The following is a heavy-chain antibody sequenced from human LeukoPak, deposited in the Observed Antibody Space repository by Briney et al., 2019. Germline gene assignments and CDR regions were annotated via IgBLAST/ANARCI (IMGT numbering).Heavy chain of an antibody. D-gene: IGHD3-9*01. CDR2: VKYDGSTT. J-gene: IGHJ4*02. V-gene: IGHV3-74*01. CDR1: GFTFSAYW. CDR3: ARDLDWLLFDY. Sequence: GGSLRLSCAASGFTFSAYWMHWARQAPGKGLVWASRVKYDGSTTTYADSVKGRFTISRDNAKNILYLQMNSLRVEDTAVYYCARDLDWLLFDYWGQGTLVTVSS.